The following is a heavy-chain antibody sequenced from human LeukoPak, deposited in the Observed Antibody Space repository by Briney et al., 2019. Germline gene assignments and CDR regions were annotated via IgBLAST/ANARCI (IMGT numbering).Heavy chain of an antibody. D-gene: IGHD6-6*01. J-gene: IGHJ4*02. CDR3: ARWLVRGSRSSYFDY. CDR2: MNPNSGAT. Sequence: ASVKVSCKASGYTFTNYDFNWVRQATGQGLGWMGWMNPNSGATGYAQKFQGRVTMTRDTYINTAYMELSSLRSEDTAVYYCARWLVRGSRSSYFDYWGQGTLVTVSS. V-gene: IGHV1-8*01. CDR1: GYTFTNYD.